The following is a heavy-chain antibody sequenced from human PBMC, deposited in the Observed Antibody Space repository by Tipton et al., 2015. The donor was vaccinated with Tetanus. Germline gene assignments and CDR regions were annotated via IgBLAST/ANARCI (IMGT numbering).Heavy chain of an antibody. CDR2: VYSSGST. D-gene: IGHD1-26*01. V-gene: IGHV4-4*07. J-gene: IGHJ6*02. Sequence: TLSLTCTVSGGSLNTFYWNWIRQPAGKGLEWIGRVYSSGSTNYNPSLKSRVTMSIDTSKNQFSLELTSVTAADPAVYYCASDFRERSGTFFAYFYTMDVWGQGTTVTVSS. CDR3: ASDFRERSGTFFAYFYTMDV. CDR1: GGSLNTFY.